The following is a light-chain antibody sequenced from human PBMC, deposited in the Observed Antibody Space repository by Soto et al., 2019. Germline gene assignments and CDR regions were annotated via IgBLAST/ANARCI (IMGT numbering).Light chain of an antibody. J-gene: IGKJ1*01. V-gene: IGKV3-15*01. CDR1: QSVSSN. CDR2: GAS. Sequence: EIVMTQSPATLSVSPGERATLSCRASQSVSSNLAWYQQKPGQAPRLLMYGASTRATGIPDRFSGSGSGTEFTLTSSSLQYEDFAVYYCQQHNNWPPWTFGQGTKVEIK. CDR3: QQHNNWPPWT.